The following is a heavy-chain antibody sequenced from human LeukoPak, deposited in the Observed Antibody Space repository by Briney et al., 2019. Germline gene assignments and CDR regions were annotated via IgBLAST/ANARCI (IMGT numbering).Heavy chain of an antibody. CDR1: GGTFSSYA. V-gene: IGHV1-69*13. D-gene: IGHD6-13*01. CDR3: ARVSPFAAAATIEYFQH. CDR2: IIPIFGTA. Sequence: SVKVSCKASGGTFSSYAISWVRQAPGQGLEWMGGIIPIFGTANHAQKFQGRVTITADESSSTAYMELSSLTSEDTAIYYCARVSPFAAAATIEYFQHWGQGTLVTVSS. J-gene: IGHJ1*01.